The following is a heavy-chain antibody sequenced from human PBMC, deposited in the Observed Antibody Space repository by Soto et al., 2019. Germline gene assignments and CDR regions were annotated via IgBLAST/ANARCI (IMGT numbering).Heavy chain of an antibody. CDR3: TTDRGELWLVPVDY. Sequence: GGSLRLSCTTSGFIFGDYAINWFRQAPGKGLEWVGFIRSKTYGGTTEYAASVKGRFSISRDESKSIAYLQMNSLKTEDTAVYYCTTDRGELWLVPVDYWGQGT. D-gene: IGHD6-19*01. CDR1: GFIFGDYA. CDR2: IRSKTYGGTT. J-gene: IGHJ4*02. V-gene: IGHV3-49*03.